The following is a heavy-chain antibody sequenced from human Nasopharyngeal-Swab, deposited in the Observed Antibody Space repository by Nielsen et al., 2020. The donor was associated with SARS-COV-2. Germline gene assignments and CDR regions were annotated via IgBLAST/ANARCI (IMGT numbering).Heavy chain of an antibody. D-gene: IGHD3-10*01. CDR1: GASISSSTYY. CDR2: FYYRGSA. V-gene: IGHV4-39*01. CDR3: ARHPVDGRLWVRGVMKEYGMDV. J-gene: IGHJ6*02. Sequence: SETLSLTCTVSGASISSSTYYWAWIRQAPGRGREWIGSFYYRGSAHYNPSLKSRVTISVDTSRNDLSLKLSSVTAADTAVYYCARHPVDGRLWVRGVMKEYGMDVWGQGTTVTAS.